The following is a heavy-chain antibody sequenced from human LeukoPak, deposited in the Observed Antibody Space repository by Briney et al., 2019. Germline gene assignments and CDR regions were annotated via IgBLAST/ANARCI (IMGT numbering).Heavy chain of an antibody. D-gene: IGHD6-13*01. CDR3: ARGSFLSDGSSWYEGTFDY. CDR1: GGSISSYY. CDR2: IYTSGST. V-gene: IGHV4-4*07. J-gene: IGHJ4*02. Sequence: PSETLSLTCTVSGGSISSYYWSWIRQPAGKGLEWIGRIYTSGSTNYNPSLKSRVTMSVDTSKNQFSLKLSSVTAADTAVYYCARGSFLSDGSSWYEGTFDYWGQGTLVTVSS.